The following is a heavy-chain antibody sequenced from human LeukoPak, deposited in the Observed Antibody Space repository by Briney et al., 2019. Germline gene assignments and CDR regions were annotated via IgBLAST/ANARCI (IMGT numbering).Heavy chain of an antibody. V-gene: IGHV3-43*01. J-gene: IGHJ4*02. D-gene: IGHD1-7*01. CDR3: SRDIGMVVGTVLHS. CDR1: GFTFNTYT. Sequence: GGSLRLSCAASGFTFNTYTMHWVRQPPGKGLEWVSLISCDGSFEYYADSVKGRFTISRDNSKNSLYLQMNAFRPEATAFYYCSRDIGMVVGTVLHSWGQGTLVTVSS. CDR2: ISCDGSFE.